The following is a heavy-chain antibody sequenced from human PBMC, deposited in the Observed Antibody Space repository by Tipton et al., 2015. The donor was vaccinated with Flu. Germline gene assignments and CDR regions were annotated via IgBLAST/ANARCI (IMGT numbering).Heavy chain of an antibody. CDR2: VYHIGTT. CDR1: GGSVTSGSYY. CDR3: ARRDYSNYVSEPKNWFDP. J-gene: IGHJ5*02. Sequence: TLSLTCTVSGGSVTSGSYYWSWIRQPPGKGLEWIGYVYHIGTTYYNPSLKSRVTISVDASKNQFTLRLSSVTAADTALYYCARRDYSNYVSEPKNWFDPWGRGPLVTVSP. D-gene: IGHD4-11*01. V-gene: IGHV4-61*01.